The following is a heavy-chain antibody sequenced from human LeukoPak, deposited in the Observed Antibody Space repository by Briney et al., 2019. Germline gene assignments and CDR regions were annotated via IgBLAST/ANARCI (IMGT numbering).Heavy chain of an antibody. CDR3: AKDQAARTAFDY. CDR1: GFTFSSYA. CDR2: ISGSGGST. V-gene: IGHV3-23*01. D-gene: IGHD6-6*01. Sequence: GGSLRLSCAASGFTFSSYAMNWVRQAPGKGLEWVSAISGSGGSTYYADSVKGRFTISRDNSKNTLYLQMNSLRAEDTAVYYCAKDQAARTAFDYWGQGTLVTVSS. J-gene: IGHJ4*02.